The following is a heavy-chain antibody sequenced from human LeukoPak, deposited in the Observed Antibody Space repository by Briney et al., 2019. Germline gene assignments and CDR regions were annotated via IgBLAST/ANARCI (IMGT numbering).Heavy chain of an antibody. V-gene: IGHV1-8*01. D-gene: IGHD1-26*01. CDR3: ARFRSNSGSYSKRNYNWFDP. J-gene: IGHJ5*02. Sequence: GASVKVSCKASGYTFTSYDINWVRQATGQGLEWMGWMNPNSGNTGYAQKFQGRVTITRNTSISTAYMELSSLRSEDTAVYYCARFRSNSGSYSKRNYNWFDPWGQGTLVTVSS. CDR2: MNPNSGNT. CDR1: GYTFTSYD.